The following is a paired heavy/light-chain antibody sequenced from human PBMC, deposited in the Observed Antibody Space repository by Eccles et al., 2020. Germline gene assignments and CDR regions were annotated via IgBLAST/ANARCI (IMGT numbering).Light chain of an antibody. CDR1: QSISSY. Sequence: DIQMTQSPSSLSASVGDRVTITCRASQSISSYLNWYQQRPGKAPKLLIYAASSLQSGVPSRFSGSGSGTDFTLTISSLQPEDFATYYCQQSYNTPWTFGQGTKVEIK. CDR2: AAS. CDR3: QQSYNTPWT. V-gene: IGKV1-39*01. J-gene: IGKJ1*01.
Heavy chain of an antibody. CDR3: ARLSPTYYYYGMDV. J-gene: IGHJ6*02. Sequence: QVQLQESGPGLVKPSETLSLTCSVSGASISSYSWSWIRQPPGKGLEWIGYIYYSGSTNYNPSLKSRVTISVDTSKNQFSLKLSSVTAADTAVYYCARLSPTYYYYGMDVWGQGTTVTVSS. CDR2: IYYSGST. CDR1: GASISSYS. V-gene: IGHV4-59*08.